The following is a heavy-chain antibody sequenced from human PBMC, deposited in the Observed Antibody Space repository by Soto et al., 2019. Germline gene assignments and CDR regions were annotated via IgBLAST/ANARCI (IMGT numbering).Heavy chain of an antibody. V-gene: IGHV1-69*13. CDR2: IIPIFGTA. J-gene: IGHJ5*02. Sequence: SVKVSCKASGGTFSSYAISWVRQAPGQGLEWMGGIIPIFGTANYAQKFQGRVTITADESTSTAYMELSSLRSEDTAVYYCARASRIRYFDWLFPQELNWFVPSGQGTLVTVSS. D-gene: IGHD3-9*01. CDR1: GGTFSSYA. CDR3: ARASRIRYFDWLFPQELNWFVP.